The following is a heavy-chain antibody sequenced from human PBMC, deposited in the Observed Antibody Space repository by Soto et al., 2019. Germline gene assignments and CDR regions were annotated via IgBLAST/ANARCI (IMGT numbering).Heavy chain of an antibody. D-gene: IGHD3-3*01. V-gene: IGHV3-30*18. J-gene: IGHJ6*03. CDR2: ISYDGSNK. CDR1: GFTFSSYG. CDR3: AKAGLRFPVYYYYYMDV. Sequence: GGSLRLSCAASGFTFSSYGMHWVRQAPGKGLEWVAVISYDGSNKYYADSVKGRFTISRDNSKNTLYLQMNSLRAEDTAVYYCAKAGLRFPVYYYYYMDVWGKGTTVTVSS.